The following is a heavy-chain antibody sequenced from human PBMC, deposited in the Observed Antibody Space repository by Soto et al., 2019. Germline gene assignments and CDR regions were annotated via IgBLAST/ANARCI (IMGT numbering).Heavy chain of an antibody. CDR3: ATDKDSAYDH. CDR1: GGTFSSYS. V-gene: IGHV1-69*08. J-gene: IGHJ5*02. CDR2: IIPILGIA. Sequence: QVQLVQSGAEVKKPGSSVKVSCKASGGTFSSYSFTWVRQAPGQGLEWMGRIIPILGIANYAQKFQGRVTISADKSTSTAYMELSSLSSEDTDVYYCATDKDSAYDHWGQGTQVTVSS. D-gene: IGHD4-4*01.